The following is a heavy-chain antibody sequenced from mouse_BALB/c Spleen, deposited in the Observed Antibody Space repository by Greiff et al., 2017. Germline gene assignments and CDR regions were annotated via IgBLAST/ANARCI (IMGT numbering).Heavy chain of an antibody. CDR3: ARVGFYDGYYEGYFDV. Sequence: EVQLVESGPGLVKPSQSLSLTCSVTGYSITSGYYWNWIRQFPGNKLEWMGYISYDGSNNYNPSLKNRISITRDTSKNQFFLKLNSVTTEDTATYYCARVGFYDGYYEGYFDVWGAGTTVTVSS. J-gene: IGHJ1*01. CDR1: GYSITSGYY. D-gene: IGHD2-3*01. V-gene: IGHV3-6*02. CDR2: ISYDGSN.